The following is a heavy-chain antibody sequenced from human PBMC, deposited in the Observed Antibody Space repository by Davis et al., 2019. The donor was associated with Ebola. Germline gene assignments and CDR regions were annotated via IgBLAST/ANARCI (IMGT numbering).Heavy chain of an antibody. J-gene: IGHJ4*02. V-gene: IGHV1-3*01. D-gene: IGHD6-6*01. CDR3: ARGIAARQFDY. CDR2: INAGNGNT. Sequence: AASVKVSCKASGYTFTNYAMHWVRQAPGQRLEWIGWINAGNGNTKYSQKFQGRVTITRDTSASTAYMELSSLRSEDTAVYYCARGIAARQFDYWGQGTLVTVSS. CDR1: GYTFTNYA.